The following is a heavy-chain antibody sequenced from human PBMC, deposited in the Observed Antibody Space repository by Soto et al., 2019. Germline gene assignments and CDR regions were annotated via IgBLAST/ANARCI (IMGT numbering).Heavy chain of an antibody. D-gene: IGHD2-21*01. J-gene: IGHJ6*02. Sequence: EVQLVESGGGLVQPGGSLRLSCAASGFIFSNHAMNWVRQAPGKGLELVSYIDRGSRSIYSADSVKGRFTISRDNAKNWLTLQMNGLGAEDTAVYFCARDLTGYCIDVWGQWTTVTVSS. V-gene: IGHV3-48*03. CDR2: IDRGSRSI. CDR3: ARDLTGYCIDV. CDR1: GFIFSNHA.